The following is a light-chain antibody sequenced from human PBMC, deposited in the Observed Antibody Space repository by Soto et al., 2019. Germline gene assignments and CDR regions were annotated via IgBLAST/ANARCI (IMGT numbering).Light chain of an antibody. Sequence: DIQMTQSPSSLSASVGDRVTITCRASQSISSYLNWYQQKPGKAPKFLIYAASSLQSGVPSRFSGSGSGTGFTLTISSLQPEDFASYYCQPMDSTPFTFGPGTKVDIK. V-gene: IGKV1-39*01. J-gene: IGKJ3*01. CDR3: QPMDSTPFT. CDR1: QSISSY. CDR2: AAS.